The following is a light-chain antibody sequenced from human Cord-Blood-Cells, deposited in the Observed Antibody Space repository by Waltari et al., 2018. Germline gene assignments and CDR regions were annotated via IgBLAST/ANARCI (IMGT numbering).Light chain of an antibody. J-gene: IGLJ3*02. V-gene: IGLV2-23*01. Sequence: SALTQPASVSGSTGQSMTISCTGTRSDVGSYNLVSWYQQHPGKAPKLMIYEGSKRPSGVSNRFSGSKSGNTASLTISGLQAEDEADYYCCSYAGSSTWVFGGGTKLTVL. CDR3: CSYAGSSTWV. CDR1: RSDVGSYNL. CDR2: EGS.